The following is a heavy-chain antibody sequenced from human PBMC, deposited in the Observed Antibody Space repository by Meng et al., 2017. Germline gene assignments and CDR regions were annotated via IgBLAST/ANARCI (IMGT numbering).Heavy chain of an antibody. CDR2: ISSSGSTI. V-gene: IGHV3-11*01. CDR3: ARVLDRSGGADY. D-gene: IGHD3-16*01. CDR1: GFTFSDYY. J-gene: IGHJ4*02. Sequence: QGQLVESGGGLAKPGGSLTLSCAASGFTFSDYYRGWIRQAPGKGLEWVSYISSSGSTIYYADSVKGRFTISRDNAKNSLYLQMNSLRAEDTAVYYCARVLDRSGGADYWGQGTLVTVSS.